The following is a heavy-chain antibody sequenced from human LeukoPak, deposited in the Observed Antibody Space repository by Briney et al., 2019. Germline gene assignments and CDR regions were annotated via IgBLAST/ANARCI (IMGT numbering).Heavy chain of an antibody. Sequence: GGSLRLSCAASGITFSTYHMHWVRQAPGKGLEWVAFIHNDGSNKYYTDSVRGRFTISRDNSKNTLFLQMNSLRTEDTAVYYCATLAVVATWGQGTLVTVSS. CDR3: ATLAVVAT. J-gene: IGHJ4*02. CDR2: IHNDGSNK. V-gene: IGHV3-30*02. CDR1: GITFSTYH. D-gene: IGHD6-19*01.